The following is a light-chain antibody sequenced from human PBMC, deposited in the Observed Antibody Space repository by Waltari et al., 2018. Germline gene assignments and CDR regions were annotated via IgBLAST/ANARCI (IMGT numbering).Light chain of an antibody. CDR2: YDS. CDR1: NIGSYS. J-gene: IGLJ1*01. V-gene: IGLV3-21*04. Sequence: SYALTQPPSVSVAPGTTARITCGGDNIGSYSVHWYQQKPGQAPVLVIFYDSARPSGIPERFSGPNSGNTATLTISSVEAGDEAKYYCHVWHPDMDPGVFGPGTEVSV. CDR3: HVWHPDMDPGV.